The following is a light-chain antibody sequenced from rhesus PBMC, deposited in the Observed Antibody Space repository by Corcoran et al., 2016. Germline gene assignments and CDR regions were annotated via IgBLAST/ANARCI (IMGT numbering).Light chain of an antibody. CDR2: DSS. Sequence: DIQLTQSPSSLSASVGDRVTITCRASQGISSSLAWYQQTSGKAPKLLIYDSSNLQSGVPSRFSGSGSGKEFTLTISSLQPEDFATYYCQQRNSYPLTFGGGTKVEIK. J-gene: IGKJ4*01. CDR3: QQRNSYPLT. V-gene: IGKV1-38*01. CDR1: QGISSS.